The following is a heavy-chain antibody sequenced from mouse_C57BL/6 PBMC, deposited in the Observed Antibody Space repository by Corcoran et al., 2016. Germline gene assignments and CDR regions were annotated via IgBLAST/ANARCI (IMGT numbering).Heavy chain of an antibody. Sequence: QIQLVQSGPELKKPGETVKISCKASGYTFTTYGMSWVKQAPGKGLKWMGWINTYSGVPTYADDFKGRFAFSLETSASTAYLQINNLKNEDTATYFCARGGYYYGSPTRAMDYWGQGTSVTVSS. CDR1: GYTFTTYG. D-gene: IGHD1-1*01. CDR2: INTYSGVP. J-gene: IGHJ4*01. V-gene: IGHV9-3*01. CDR3: ARGGYYYGSPTRAMDY.